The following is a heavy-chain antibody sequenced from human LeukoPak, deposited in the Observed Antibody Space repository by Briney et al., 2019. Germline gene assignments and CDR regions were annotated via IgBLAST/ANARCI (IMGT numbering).Heavy chain of an antibody. CDR1: GFTFGDYA. J-gene: IGHJ5*02. CDR3: TRAPQDYDFWSVGLNWFDP. CDR2: IRSKAYGGTT. Sequence: GGSLRLSCTASGFTFGDYAMSWVRQAPGKGLEWVGFIRSKAYGGTTEYAASVKGRFTISRDDSKSIAYLQMNSLKTEDTAVYYCTRAPQDYDFWSVGLNWFDPRGQGTLVTVSS. D-gene: IGHD3-3*01. V-gene: IGHV3-49*04.